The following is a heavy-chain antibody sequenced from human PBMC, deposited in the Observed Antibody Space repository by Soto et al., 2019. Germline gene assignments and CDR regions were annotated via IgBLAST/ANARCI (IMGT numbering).Heavy chain of an antibody. D-gene: IGHD2-15*01. CDR1: GFIFNTFE. CDR2: ISYTGDNT. Sequence: HPGGSLRLSCAASGFIFNTFEMNWFRRAPGKGLECVSAISYTGDNTYYADSVRGRFTIFRDNSKNTLFLQMSSLTPEDTGIYYCVKVAAQDYYYYGTDVWGKGTTVTVSS. CDR3: VKVAAQDYYYYGTDV. V-gene: IGHV3-64D*06. J-gene: IGHJ6*04.